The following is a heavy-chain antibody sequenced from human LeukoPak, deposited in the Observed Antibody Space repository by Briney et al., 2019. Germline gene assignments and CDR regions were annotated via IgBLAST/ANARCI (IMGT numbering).Heavy chain of an antibody. CDR2: ISYDGSKK. J-gene: IGHJ6*02. Sequence: GGSLRLSCAASGFTFSTYGMHWVRQAPGKGLEWVAVISYDGSKKYYADSVKGRFTISRDNSKNTLYLHMNSLRAEDTAVYYCAKDSDTYYYYGMDVWGQGTTVTVSS. V-gene: IGHV3-30*18. CDR1: GFTFSTYG. CDR3: AKDSDTYYYYGMDV.